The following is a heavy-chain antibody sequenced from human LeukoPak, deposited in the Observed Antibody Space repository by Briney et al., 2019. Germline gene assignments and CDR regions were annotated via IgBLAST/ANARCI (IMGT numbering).Heavy chain of an antibody. CDR2: IWYDGSNK. CDR3: ARTTYDILTGYYLDY. J-gene: IGHJ4*02. D-gene: IGHD3-9*01. Sequence: GRSLRLSCAASGFTFSSYGMHWVRQAPGKGLEWVAVIWYDGSNKYYADSVKGRFTISRDNSKNTLYLQMDSLRAEDTAVYYCARTTYDILTGYYLDYWGQGTLVTVSS. CDR1: GFTFSSYG. V-gene: IGHV3-33*08.